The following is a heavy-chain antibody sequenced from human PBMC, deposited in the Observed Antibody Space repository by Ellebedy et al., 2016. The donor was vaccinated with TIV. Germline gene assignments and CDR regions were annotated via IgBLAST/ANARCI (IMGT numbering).Heavy chain of an antibody. V-gene: IGHV4-59*08. CDR2: IYYSGST. CDR1: GGSISSYY. Sequence: SETLSLXCTVSGGSISSYYWSWIRQPPGKGLEWIGYIYYSGSTNYNPSLKSRVTISVDTSKNQFSLKLSSVTAADTAVYYCASRSGYCSSTSCYGRAGAFDIWGQGTMVTVSS. CDR3: ASRSGYCSSTSCYGRAGAFDI. J-gene: IGHJ3*02. D-gene: IGHD2-2*01.